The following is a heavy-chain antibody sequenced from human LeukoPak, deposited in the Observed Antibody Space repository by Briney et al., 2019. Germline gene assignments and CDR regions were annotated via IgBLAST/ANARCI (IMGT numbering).Heavy chain of an antibody. J-gene: IGHJ6*03. D-gene: IGHD2-2*01. Sequence: ASVKVSCKASGYTFTGYYMHWVRQAPGQGLEWMGWINPNSGGTNYAQKFQGRVTMTRDTSISTAYMELSRLRSDDTAVYYCARDRGLPGAVVVPAASRVYYYMDVWGKGTTVTVSS. V-gene: IGHV1-2*02. CDR1: GYTFTGYY. CDR3: ARDRGLPGAVVVPAASRVYYYMDV. CDR2: INPNSGGT.